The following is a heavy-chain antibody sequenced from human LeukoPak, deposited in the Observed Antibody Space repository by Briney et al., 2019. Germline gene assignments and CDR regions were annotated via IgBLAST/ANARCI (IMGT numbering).Heavy chain of an antibody. Sequence: PGGSLRLSCAASGFTFNDYYMSWIRQAPGKGLEWVSYISSRSSSVFYADSVKGRFTISRDNAKNSLYLQMNSLRAEDTAVYYCARELDSSSWYGQTDYWGQGTLVTVSS. D-gene: IGHD6-13*01. J-gene: IGHJ4*02. CDR2: ISSRSSSV. CDR3: ARELDSSSWYGQTDY. CDR1: GFTFNDYY. V-gene: IGHV3-11*04.